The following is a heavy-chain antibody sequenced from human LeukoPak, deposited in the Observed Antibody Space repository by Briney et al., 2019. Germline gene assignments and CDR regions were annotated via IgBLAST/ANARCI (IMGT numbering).Heavy chain of an antibody. CDR1: GFTFNTYS. CDR2: LSFDGDEK. D-gene: IGHD6-19*01. V-gene: IGHV3-30-3*02. Sequence: GRSLRLSCIASGFTFNTYSMHWVRQAPGKGLEWVAVLSFDGDEKHYADSVKGRFTISRDNSKNTLYLQMNSLRAEDTAVYYCVKMGLEQWPYNYFDFWGQGTLVTVSS. CDR3: VKMGLEQWPYNYFDF. J-gene: IGHJ4*02.